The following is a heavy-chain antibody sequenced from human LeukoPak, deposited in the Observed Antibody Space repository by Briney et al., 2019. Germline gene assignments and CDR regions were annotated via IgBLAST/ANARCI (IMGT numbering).Heavy chain of an antibody. CDR1: GGSIFSGAYY. D-gene: IGHD5-12*01. CDR2: IHYSGST. CDR3: ARGGYEGVGPNKRSDY. Sequence: PSQTLSLTCTVSGGSIFSGAYYWSWIRQHPGKGLEWIGSIHYSGSTSYNPPLKSRVTISVDTSKNQFSLKLSSVTAADTAVYYCARGGYEGVGPNKRSDYWDQGALVTVSS. V-gene: IGHV4-31*03. J-gene: IGHJ4*02.